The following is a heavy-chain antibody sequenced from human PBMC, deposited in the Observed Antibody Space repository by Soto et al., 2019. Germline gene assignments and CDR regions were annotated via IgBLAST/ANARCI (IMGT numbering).Heavy chain of an antibody. D-gene: IGHD6-19*01. V-gene: IGHV3-23*01. CDR2: ISGSGGST. J-gene: IGHJ4*02. CDR3: AKDPYSSGPKVTKRTAKPHYFDY. Sequence: EVQLLESGGGLVQPGGSLRLSCAASGFTFSSYAMSWVRQAPGKGLEWVSAISGSGGSTYYADSVKGRFTISRDNSKNTLYLQMNSLRAEDTAVYYCAKDPYSSGPKVTKRTAKPHYFDYWGQGTLVTVSS. CDR1: GFTFSSYA.